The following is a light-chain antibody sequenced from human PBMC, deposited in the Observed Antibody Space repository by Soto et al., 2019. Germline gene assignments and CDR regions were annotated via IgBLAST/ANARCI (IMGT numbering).Light chain of an antibody. V-gene: IGLV1-51*01. Sequence: SVLTQPPSVSAAPGQKVTISCSGSSSNIGNNYVSWYQQLPGTAPKLLIYDNNKRPSGIPDRFSGSKSGTSATLGITGLQTGDEADYYCGKWDGRLSALYVLGAGTKFPVL. CDR1: SSNIGNNY. CDR2: DNN. CDR3: GKWDGRLSALYV. J-gene: IGLJ1*01.